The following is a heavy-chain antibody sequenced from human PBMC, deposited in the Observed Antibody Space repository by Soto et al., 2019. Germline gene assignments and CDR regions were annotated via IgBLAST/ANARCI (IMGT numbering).Heavy chain of an antibody. Sequence: QVQLQESGPGLVKPSETLSVTCTVSGGSISSYYWSWIRQPPGKGLEWIGYIYYRGSTNYNPSLKSRVSISVDTSKNQFSLKLSSVTAADTAVYYCASGGSSAWSRYFDLWGRGTLVTVSA. D-gene: IGHD6-19*01. CDR3: ASGGSSAWSRYFDL. V-gene: IGHV4-59*01. CDR1: GGSISSYY. CDR2: IYYRGST. J-gene: IGHJ2*01.